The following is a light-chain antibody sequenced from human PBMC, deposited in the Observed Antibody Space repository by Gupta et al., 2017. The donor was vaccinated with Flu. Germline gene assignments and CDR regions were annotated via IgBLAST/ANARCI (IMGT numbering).Light chain of an antibody. CDR3: QHYKTYPFT. J-gene: IGKJ5*01. Sequence: ASLGDRVNITCRASQAILNYVDWFQQKPGEAPKSLIYAASTLERWVPSRFSGKGSGTDFTLTIRSLQPEDFATYYCQHYKTYPFTFGQGTR. CDR2: AAS. V-gene: IGKV1-16*01. CDR1: QAILNY.